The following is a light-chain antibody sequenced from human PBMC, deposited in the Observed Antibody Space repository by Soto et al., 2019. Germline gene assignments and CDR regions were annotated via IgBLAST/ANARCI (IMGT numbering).Light chain of an antibody. CDR2: EVS. J-gene: IGKJ1*01. CDR3: LQGTHWPWT. V-gene: IGKV2-30*02. CDR1: QSLIHSDGNTY. Sequence: DVVMTQSPLFLPVTLGQPASISCRSSQSLIHSDGNTYLSWFQQRPGQSPRRLMYEVSDRDSGVPDRFTGSGSCTDFTLKISRVEAEDVGVYYCLQGTHWPWTFGQGTEVEIK.